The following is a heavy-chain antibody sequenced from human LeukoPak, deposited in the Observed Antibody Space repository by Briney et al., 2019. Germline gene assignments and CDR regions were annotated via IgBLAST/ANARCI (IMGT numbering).Heavy chain of an antibody. V-gene: IGHV3-30*03. Sequence: PGRSLRLSCAASGFTFSSYGMHWVRQAPGKGLEWVAVISFDSRNKYHADSVKGRFTISRDNSKTTLYQQMNSLRTEDTAVYYCARDIKGGQNFDDWGQRTLVTASS. D-gene: IGHD3-10*01. CDR1: GFTFSSYG. CDR3: ARDIKGGQNFDD. CDR2: ISFDSRNK. J-gene: IGHJ4*02.